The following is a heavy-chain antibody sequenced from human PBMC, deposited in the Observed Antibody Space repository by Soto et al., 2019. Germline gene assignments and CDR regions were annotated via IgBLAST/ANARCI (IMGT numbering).Heavy chain of an antibody. CDR3: AKDKREETLSWSGYYDAFDI. CDR2: ISGSGGST. Sequence: GGSLRLSCAASGFTFSSYAMSWVRQAPGKGLEWVSAISGSGGSTYYADSVKGRFTISRDNSKNTLYLQMNSLRAEDTAVYYCAKDKREETLSWSGYYDAFDIWGQGTMVTVSS. V-gene: IGHV3-23*01. J-gene: IGHJ3*02. CDR1: GFTFSSYA. D-gene: IGHD3-3*01.